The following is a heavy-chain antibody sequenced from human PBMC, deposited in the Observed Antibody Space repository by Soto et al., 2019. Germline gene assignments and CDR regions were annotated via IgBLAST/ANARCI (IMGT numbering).Heavy chain of an antibody. CDR1: GYTFTMYG. Sequence: QVQLVQSGPEVKMPGASVKVSCKASGYTFTMYGISWVRKAPGQGLEWMGWTSTNSARTNLAQKAQGRVIMTTDTSPSTVYMELRSLTSDDTAVYYCARDWNCTTTNLCGYVFDVWGQGTMVTVSS. J-gene: IGHJ3*01. D-gene: IGHD2-2*01. CDR3: ARDWNCTTTNLCGYVFDV. V-gene: IGHV1-18*01. CDR2: TSTNSART.